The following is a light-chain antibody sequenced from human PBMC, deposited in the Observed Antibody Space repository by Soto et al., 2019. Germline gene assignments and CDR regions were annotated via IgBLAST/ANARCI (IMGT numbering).Light chain of an antibody. CDR1: QSIKNW. CDR3: QQYDNWPPLT. CDR2: RAS. Sequence: MTQSPSTLSASVGDRVTITCRASQSIKNWLAWYQQKPGQAPRLLIFRASTRATGIPARFSGSGSGTEFTLSISNLQSEDSAVYYCQQYDNWPPLTFGGGTKVEIK. J-gene: IGKJ4*01. V-gene: IGKV3-15*01.